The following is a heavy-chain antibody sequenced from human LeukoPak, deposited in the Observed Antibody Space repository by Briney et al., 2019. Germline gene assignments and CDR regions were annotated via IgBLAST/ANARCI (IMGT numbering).Heavy chain of an antibody. V-gene: IGHV1-18*01. CDR2: ISAYNGNT. D-gene: IGHD3-10*01. Sequence: GASVKVSCKASGYTFTSYGISWVRQAPGQGLEWIGWISAYNGNTNYAQKLQGRVTMTTDTSTSTAYMELRSLRSDDTAVYYCARGAMVRGINWFDPWGQGTLVTVSS. CDR3: ARGAMVRGINWFDP. CDR1: GYTFTSYG. J-gene: IGHJ5*02.